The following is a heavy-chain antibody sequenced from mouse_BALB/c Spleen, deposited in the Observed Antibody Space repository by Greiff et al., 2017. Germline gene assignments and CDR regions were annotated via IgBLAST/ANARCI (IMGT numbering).Heavy chain of an antibody. V-gene: IGHV1S56*01. CDR1: GYTFTSYY. CDR3: ARFFYDYGAYAMDY. CDR2: IYPGNVNT. D-gene: IGHD2-4*01. Sequence: VKLMESGPELVKPGASVRISCKASGYTFTSYYIHWVKQRPGQGLEWIGWIYPGNVNTKYNEKFKGKATLTADKSSSTAYMQLSSLTSEDSAVYFCARFFYDYGAYAMDYWGQGTSVTVSS. J-gene: IGHJ4*01.